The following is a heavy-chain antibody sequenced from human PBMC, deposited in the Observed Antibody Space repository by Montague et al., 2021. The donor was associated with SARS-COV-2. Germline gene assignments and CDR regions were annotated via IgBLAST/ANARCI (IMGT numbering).Heavy chain of an antibody. D-gene: IGHD1-26*01. CDR2: IDWDGDK. CDR1: GFSLKTPGMC. CDR3: ARTSPYSGSYKEFDY. V-gene: IGHV2-70*11. J-gene: IGHJ4*02. Sequence: PALVKPTQTVTLTCTFSGFSLKTPGMCVSWIRQPPGKALERLARIDWDGDKDFSTSLKTRLTVSRDTSKNQVVLTMTNMDPGDTATYYCARTSPYSGSYKEFDYWGQGVLVTVSS.